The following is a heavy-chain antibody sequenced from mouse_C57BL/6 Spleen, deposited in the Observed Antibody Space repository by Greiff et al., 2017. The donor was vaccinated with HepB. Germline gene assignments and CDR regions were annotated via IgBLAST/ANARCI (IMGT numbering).Heavy chain of an antibody. J-gene: IGHJ2*01. CDR3: ASTPGDYFDY. CDR1: GFTFSSYG. V-gene: IGHV5-6*01. Sequence: EVKLVESGGDLVKPGGSLKLSCAASGFTFSSYGMSWVRQTQDKRLEWVATISSGGSYTYYPDSVKGRFTISRDNAKNTLYLQMSSLKSEDTAMYYCASTPGDYFDYWGQGTTLTVSS. CDR2: ISSGGSYT.